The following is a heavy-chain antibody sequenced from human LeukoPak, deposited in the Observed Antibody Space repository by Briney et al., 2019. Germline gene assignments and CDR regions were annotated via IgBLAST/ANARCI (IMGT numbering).Heavy chain of an antibody. CDR1: GGSISSYY. J-gene: IGHJ3*02. V-gene: IGHV4-4*07. Sequence: PSETLSLTCTVSGGSISSYYWSWIRQPAGKGLEWIGRIYTSGSTNYNPSLKSRVTMSVDTSKSQFSLKLSSVTAADTAVYYCARDRPDSSGWYTIGDAFDIWGQGTMVTVSS. CDR2: IYTSGST. D-gene: IGHD6-19*01. CDR3: ARDRPDSSGWYTIGDAFDI.